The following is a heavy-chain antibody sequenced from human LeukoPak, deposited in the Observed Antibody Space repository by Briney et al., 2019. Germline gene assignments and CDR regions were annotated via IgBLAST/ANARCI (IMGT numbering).Heavy chain of an antibody. Sequence: GGSLRLSCAASGLTFSNFAMNWVRQAPGKGLEWVSTISGSSISTYYSDSVKGRFTISRDNSKNTLYLQMNSLRAEDTAVYYCAKGDNNILTGYYNSFDSWGQGTLVTVSS. D-gene: IGHD3-9*01. J-gene: IGHJ4*02. V-gene: IGHV3-23*01. CDR3: AKGDNNILTGYYNSFDS. CDR1: GLTFSNFA. CDR2: ISGSSIST.